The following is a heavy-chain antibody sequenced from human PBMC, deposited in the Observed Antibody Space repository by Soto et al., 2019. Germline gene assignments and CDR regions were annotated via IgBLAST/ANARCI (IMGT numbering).Heavy chain of an antibody. Sequence: SETLSLTCTVSGGSISSGGYYWSWIRQHPGKGLEWIGYIYYSGSTYYNPSLKSRVTISVDTSKNQFSLKLSSVTAADTAVYYCARAIVGATFDAFDIWGQGTLVT. CDR3: ARAIVGATFDAFDI. CDR1: GGSISSGGYY. V-gene: IGHV4-31*03. CDR2: IYYSGST. J-gene: IGHJ3*02. D-gene: IGHD1-26*01.